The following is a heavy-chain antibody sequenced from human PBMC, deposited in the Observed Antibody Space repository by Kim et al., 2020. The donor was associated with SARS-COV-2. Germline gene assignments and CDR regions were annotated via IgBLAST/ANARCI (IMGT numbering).Heavy chain of an antibody. V-gene: IGHV4-30-2*04. J-gene: IGHJ4*02. CDR2: YHSGST. CDR3: AREEDY. Sequence: YHSGSTYYNPSLKSRVTISVDTSKNQFSLKLSSVTAADTAVYYCAREEDYWGQGTLVTVSS.